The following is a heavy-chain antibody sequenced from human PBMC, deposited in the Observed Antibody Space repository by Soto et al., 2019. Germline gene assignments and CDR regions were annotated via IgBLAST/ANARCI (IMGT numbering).Heavy chain of an antibody. Sequence: QVQLQQWGAGLLKPSETLSLTCAVYGGSFSGYYWSWIRQPPGKGLEWIGEINHSGSTNYNPSLKSRVTISVDTSKNQFSLKLSSVTAADTAVYYCARGRVYGSGRSWFDPWGQGTLVTVSS. D-gene: IGHD3-10*01. CDR1: GGSFSGYY. J-gene: IGHJ5*02. V-gene: IGHV4-34*01. CDR3: ARGRVYGSGRSWFDP. CDR2: INHSGST.